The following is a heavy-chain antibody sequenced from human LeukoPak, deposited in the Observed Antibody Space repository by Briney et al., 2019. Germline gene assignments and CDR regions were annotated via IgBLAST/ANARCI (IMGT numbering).Heavy chain of an antibody. D-gene: IGHD3-9*01. CDR3: VRDGATGTLFEH. CDR1: GFTVSSNY. CDR2: IYSGGST. V-gene: IGHV3-53*01. J-gene: IGHJ4*02. Sequence: GGSLRLSCAASGFTVSSNYMSWVRQAPGKGLEWVSVIYSGGSTYYADSVKGRFTISRDNAKNSLYLLMNSLRAEDTAVYYCVRDGATGTLFEHWGQGTLVTVSS.